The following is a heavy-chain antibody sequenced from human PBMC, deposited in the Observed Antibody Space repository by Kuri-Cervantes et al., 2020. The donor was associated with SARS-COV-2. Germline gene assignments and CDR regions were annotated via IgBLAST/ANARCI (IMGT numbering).Heavy chain of an antibody. CDR1: GGSFSGYY. J-gene: IGHJ6*02. V-gene: IGHV4-34*03. D-gene: IGHD3-3*01. CDR2: INHSGST. Sequence: GSLRLSCAVYGGSFSGYYWSWIRQPPGKGLEWIGEINHSGSTNYNPSLKSRVTISVDTSKNQFSLKLSSVTAADTAVYYCTTRGLLDYGMDVWGQGTTVTFSS. CDR3: TTRGLLDYGMDV.